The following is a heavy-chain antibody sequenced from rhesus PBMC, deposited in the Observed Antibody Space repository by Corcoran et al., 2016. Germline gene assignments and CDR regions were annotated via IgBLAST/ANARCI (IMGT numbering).Heavy chain of an antibody. Sequence: QVQLQESGPGLVKPPETLSLTCAVSGGSFSGYWWGWIRQPPGKGLEWIGHISSGGSNYLNPSLKSRVTLSVDTSKNQVSLKLSSVTAADTAVYYCARDYNIWTGDRFDVWGPGVLVTVSS. CDR2: ISSGGSN. J-gene: IGHJ5-1*01. CDR1: GGSFSGYW. V-gene: IGHV4S14*01. D-gene: IGHD3-3*01. CDR3: ARDYNIWTGDRFDV.